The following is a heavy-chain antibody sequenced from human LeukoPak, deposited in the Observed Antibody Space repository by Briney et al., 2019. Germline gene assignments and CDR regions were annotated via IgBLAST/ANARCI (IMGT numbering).Heavy chain of an antibody. J-gene: IGHJ4*02. Sequence: GGSLRLSCAASGFTFSDYYMSWIRQAPGKGLEWVSYISSSSSYINYADSVKGRFTISRDNAKNSLYLQMNSLRAEDTAVYYCARVDTDVNVDMVTACQFYYFDYWGQGTLVTVSS. CDR1: GFTFSDYY. D-gene: IGHD2-21*02. CDR3: ARVDTDVNVDMVTACQFYYFDY. CDR2: ISSSSSYI. V-gene: IGHV3-11*06.